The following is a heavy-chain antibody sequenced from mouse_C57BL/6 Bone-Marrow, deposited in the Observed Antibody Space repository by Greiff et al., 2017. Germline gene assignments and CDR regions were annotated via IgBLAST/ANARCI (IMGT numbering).Heavy chain of an antibody. CDR3: LSCLY. J-gene: IGHJ2*01. CDR2: IRSNSNNYAT. Sequence: EVMLVESGGGLVQPKGSLKLSCAASGFSFNTYAMHWVRQAPGKGLEWVARIRSNSNNYATYYADSVKDRFTISRVDSESMLYLQMNNLRTEDTTMYYCLSCLYWGQGTTLTVSS. V-gene: IGHV10-1*01. CDR1: GFSFNTYA.